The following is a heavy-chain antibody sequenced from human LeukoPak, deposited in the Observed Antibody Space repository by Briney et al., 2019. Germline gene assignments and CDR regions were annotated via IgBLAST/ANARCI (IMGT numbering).Heavy chain of an antibody. CDR2: IYHSGST. D-gene: IGHD3-3*01. Sequence: SQTLSLTCAVSGGSISSGGYSWSWIRQPPGKGLEWIGYIYHSGSTYYNPSLKSRVTISVDRSKNQFSLKLSSVTAADTAVYYCARSPQWLLSSSNWFDPWGQGTLVTVSS. J-gene: IGHJ5*02. V-gene: IGHV4-30-2*01. CDR3: ARSPQWLLSSSNWFDP. CDR1: GGSISSGGYS.